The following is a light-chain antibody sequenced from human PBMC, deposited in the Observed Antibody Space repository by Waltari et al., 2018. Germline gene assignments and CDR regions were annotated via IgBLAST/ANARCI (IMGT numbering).Light chain of an antibody. V-gene: IGLV2-23*01. J-gene: IGLJ3*02. CDR2: EAT. Sequence: QSAQPQPSSVSGFPGQRIPFSCSGSSGDGGIFTLVTGYQLHPGKSPKLLIFEATKRPSGISYHFSGSKSGNTASLTISGLQAEDEADYFCCSYAGSSSPRLFGGGTKLSVL. CDR3: CSYAGSSSPRL. CDR1: SGDGGIFTL.